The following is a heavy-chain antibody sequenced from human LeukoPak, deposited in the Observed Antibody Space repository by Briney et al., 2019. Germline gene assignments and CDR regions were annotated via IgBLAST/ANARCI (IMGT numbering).Heavy chain of an antibody. V-gene: IGHV3-74*03. CDR1: GFTFSNYW. J-gene: IGHJ3*02. Sequence: GGSLRLSCAASGFTFSNYWIHWVRQAPGKGLVWVSRINGDGSSTKYADSVKGRFTISRDNAKNTLYLQMNSLRAEDTAVYYCATVAGTFSDAFDIWGQGTMVTVSS. D-gene: IGHD6-19*01. CDR3: ATVAGTFSDAFDI. CDR2: INGDGSST.